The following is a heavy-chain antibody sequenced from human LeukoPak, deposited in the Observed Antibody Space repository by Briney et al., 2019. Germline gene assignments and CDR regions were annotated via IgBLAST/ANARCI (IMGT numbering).Heavy chain of an antibody. Sequence: SETLSLTCTVSGYSISSYYWSWIRQPPGKGLEWIGYIYYSGSTNYNPSLKSRVTISVDTSKNQFSLKLSSVTAADTAVYYCARYSSSWSENWFDPWGQGTLVTVSS. J-gene: IGHJ5*02. V-gene: IGHV4-59*01. CDR1: GYSISSYY. CDR3: ARYSSSWSENWFDP. CDR2: IYYSGST. D-gene: IGHD6-13*01.